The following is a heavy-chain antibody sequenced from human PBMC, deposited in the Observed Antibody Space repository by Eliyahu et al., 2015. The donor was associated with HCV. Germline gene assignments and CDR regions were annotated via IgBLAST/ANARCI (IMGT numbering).Heavy chain of an antibody. J-gene: IGHJ4*02. Sequence: QVHLVQSGAAVKKPGASVFVSCKASGYTFAGXYLNWVRQAPGQGLXWMGRINPNNGDTEYAQKFQGRVTMTRDTSTSSAYLELSSLRSDDTALYYCAREDNQGDFDYWGQGSLVTVSS. CDR2: INPNNGDT. V-gene: IGHV1-2*06. CDR1: GYTFAGXY. CDR3: AREDNQGDFDY. D-gene: IGHD1-14*01.